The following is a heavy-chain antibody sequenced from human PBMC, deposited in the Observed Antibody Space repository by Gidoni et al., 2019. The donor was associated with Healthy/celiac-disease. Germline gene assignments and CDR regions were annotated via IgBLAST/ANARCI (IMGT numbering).Heavy chain of an antibody. CDR3: AKDSRWRPDSLWYFDL. Sequence: EVQLLESGGGLVQPGGSLRLPCAASGLTLTSYAMSWSRQAPVKGLDWVSAISGSGGSTYYADSVKGRFTISRDNSKNTLYLQMNSLRAEDTAVYYCAKDSRWRPDSLWYFDLWGRGTLVTVSS. J-gene: IGHJ2*01. CDR2: ISGSGGST. V-gene: IGHV3-23*01. CDR1: GLTLTSYA.